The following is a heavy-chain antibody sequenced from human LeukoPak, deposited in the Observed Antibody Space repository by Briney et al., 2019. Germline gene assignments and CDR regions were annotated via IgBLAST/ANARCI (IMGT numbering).Heavy chain of an antibody. V-gene: IGHV4-59*01. CDR3: ARDQWGYDSSGYDAFDI. Sequence: PSETLSLTCTVSGGSISSYYWSWIRQPPGKGLEWIGYIYYSGSTNYNPSLKSRVTISVDTSKNQFSLKLSSVTAADTAVYYCARDQWGYDSSGYDAFDIWGQGTMVTVSS. CDR1: GGSISSYY. J-gene: IGHJ3*02. D-gene: IGHD3-22*01. CDR2: IYYSGST.